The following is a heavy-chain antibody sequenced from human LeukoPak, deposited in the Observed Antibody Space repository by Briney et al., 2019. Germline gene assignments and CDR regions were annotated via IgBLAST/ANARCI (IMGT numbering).Heavy chain of an antibody. CDR1: GYTFTGYY. V-gene: IGHV1-2*02. CDR3: ARVVVRDANNYKDY. CDR2: VNPTSGGT. D-gene: IGHD5-24*01. Sequence: ASVKVSCKASGYTFTGYYMHWVRQAPGQGLEWMGWVNPTSGGTNYAQKFQGRVTMTRDTSISTAYTELSRLRSDDTAVYYCARVVVRDANNYKDYWGQGTLVTVSS. J-gene: IGHJ4*02.